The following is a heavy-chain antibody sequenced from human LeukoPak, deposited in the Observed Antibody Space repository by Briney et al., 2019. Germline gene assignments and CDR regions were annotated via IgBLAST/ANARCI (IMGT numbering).Heavy chain of an antibody. J-gene: IGHJ2*01. CDR3: AKAMTNYWYFDL. CDR2: ISGSGGST. CDR1: GFTFSSNA. Sequence: PGGSLRLSCAASGFTFSSNAMSWVRQAPGKGLEWVSAISGSGGSTYYADSVKGRFTISRDNSKNTLFLQLNSLRAEDTAVYYCAKAMTNYWYFDLWGRGTLVTVSS. V-gene: IGHV3-23*01.